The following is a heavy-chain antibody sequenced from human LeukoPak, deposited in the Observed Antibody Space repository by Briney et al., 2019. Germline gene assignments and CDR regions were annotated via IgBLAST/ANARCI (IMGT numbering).Heavy chain of an antibody. D-gene: IGHD2-15*01. CDR1: GYIFTDYY. V-gene: IGHV1-2*04. J-gene: IGHJ4*02. CDR3: ARVGWWLESRNYYFDY. Sequence: ASVKVSCKASGYIFTDYYIHWMRQAPGQGLEWMGWINPKNGDTHYAQKFQGWVTMTRDTSITTVYMELNKLTSDDTALYYCARVGWWLESRNYYFDYWGQGTLVTVSS. CDR2: INPKNGDT.